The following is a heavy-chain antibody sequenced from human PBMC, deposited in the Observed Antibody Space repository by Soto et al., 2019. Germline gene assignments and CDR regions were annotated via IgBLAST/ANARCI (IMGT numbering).Heavy chain of an antibody. CDR1: GYTFTSYG. CDR2: ISAYNGNT. CDR3: ARAAITLVRGVSFYYYYGMDV. Sequence: ASVKVSCKASGYTFTSYGISWVRQAPGQGLEWMGWISAYNGNTNYAQKLQGRVTMTTDTSTSTAYMELRSLRSDDTAVYYCARAAITLVRGVSFYYYYGMDVWGQGTTVTVSS. V-gene: IGHV1-18*01. D-gene: IGHD3-10*01. J-gene: IGHJ6*02.